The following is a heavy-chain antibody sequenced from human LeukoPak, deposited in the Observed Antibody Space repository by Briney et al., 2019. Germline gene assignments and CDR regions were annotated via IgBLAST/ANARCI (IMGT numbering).Heavy chain of an antibody. D-gene: IGHD3-10*01. Sequence: GGSLRLSCAAPGFIFGTYAMHWVRQAPGKGLEYVSAISSDGDGTYYADSVKGRFTISRDNSKSTLFLQMGSLRPEDTAMYYCARGRGFGHYYYMDVWGKGTTVTVSS. CDR3: ARGRGFGHYYYMDV. V-gene: IGHV3-64*02. J-gene: IGHJ6*03. CDR1: GFIFGTYA. CDR2: ISSDGDGT.